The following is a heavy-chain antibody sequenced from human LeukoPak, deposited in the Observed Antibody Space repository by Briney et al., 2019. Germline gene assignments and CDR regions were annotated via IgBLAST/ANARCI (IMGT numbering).Heavy chain of an antibody. J-gene: IGHJ6*03. CDR1: GYTFTSYD. CDR2: MNPNSGNT. Sequence: ASVKVSCKASGYTFTSYDINWVRQATGQGLEWMGRMNPNSGNTGYAQKFQGRVTITRNTSISTAYMELSSLRSEDTAVYYCARSGMVYANYYMDVWGKGTTVTVSS. CDR3: ARSGMVYANYYMDV. D-gene: IGHD2-8*01. V-gene: IGHV1-8*03.